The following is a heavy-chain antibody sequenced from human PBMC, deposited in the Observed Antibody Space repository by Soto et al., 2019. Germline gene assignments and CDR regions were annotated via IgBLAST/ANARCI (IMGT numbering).Heavy chain of an antibody. CDR1: GYSFTSTY. J-gene: IGHJ4*02. Sequence: QVQLVQSGAEVKKPGASVRISCRASGYSFTSTYVHWVRQAPGQGPEWMGIINPAGGTTYYAQKFQGRLTITSDTSTDTVFMDLNALTSEDTAVYFCALKVVTYYDNWGQGTLLNVSS. CDR2: INPAGGTT. CDR3: ALKVVTYYDN. V-gene: IGHV1-46*01. D-gene: IGHD2-21*02.